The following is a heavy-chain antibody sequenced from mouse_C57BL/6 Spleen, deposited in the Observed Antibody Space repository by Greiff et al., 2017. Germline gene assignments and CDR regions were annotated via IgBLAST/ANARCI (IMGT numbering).Heavy chain of an antibody. J-gene: IGHJ1*03. CDR3: ARRGGYGSSYWYFDV. CDR1: GYTFTSYW. D-gene: IGHD1-1*01. Sequence: QVQLQQPGAELVRPGTSVKLSCKASGYTFTSYWMHWVQQRPGQGLEWIGVIDPSDSYTNYNQKFKGKATLTVATSSSTAYMQLSSLTCEDSAVYYCARRGGYGSSYWYFDVWGTGTTVTVSS. V-gene: IGHV1-59*01. CDR2: IDPSDSYT.